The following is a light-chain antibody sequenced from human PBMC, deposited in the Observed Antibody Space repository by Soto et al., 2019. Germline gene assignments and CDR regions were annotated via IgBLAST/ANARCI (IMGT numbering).Light chain of an antibody. V-gene: IGLV2-23*01. J-gene: IGLJ2*01. Sequence: QSVLTQPASVSGSPGQSITISCTGTRTDIGNYNLVSWYQQHPGKAPRLIIYESNKRPSGVSSRFSGSKSGNTASLTISGLQPEDEGSYYCSSFAGSGTLVVFGGGTKVTV. CDR2: ESN. CDR1: RTDIGNYNL. CDR3: SSFAGSGTLVV.